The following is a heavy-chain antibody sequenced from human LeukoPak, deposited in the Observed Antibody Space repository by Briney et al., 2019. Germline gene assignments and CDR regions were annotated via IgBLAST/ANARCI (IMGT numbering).Heavy chain of an antibody. CDR2: ISTTGSSI. D-gene: IGHD3-22*01. V-gene: IGHV3-48*03. CDR3: ARATYYYDSSGYPIAF. CDR1: GFTFSSYE. J-gene: IGHJ4*02. Sequence: GGSLRLSCAASGFTFSSYEMNWVRQAPGKGLEWVSYISTTGSSIYYADSVKGRFTISRDNAKNSLYLQMNSLRAEDTAVYYCARATYYYDSSGYPIAFWGQGTLVTVSS.